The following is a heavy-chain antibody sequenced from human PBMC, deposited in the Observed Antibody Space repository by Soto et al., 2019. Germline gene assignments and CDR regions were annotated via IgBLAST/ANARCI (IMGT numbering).Heavy chain of an antibody. CDR1: GGSIRNVY. Sequence: SETLSLTCTVSGGSIRNVYWSWFRQAPGKGLEWIGFIFHSGNAKYNPSLKSRVTISVDTSKNQFSLSLDSVTAADTAVYFCARAHAPTLPFDSWGQGTL. V-gene: IGHV4-59*01. J-gene: IGHJ4*01. CDR2: IFHSGNA. CDR3: ARAHAPTLPFDS. D-gene: IGHD2-15*01.